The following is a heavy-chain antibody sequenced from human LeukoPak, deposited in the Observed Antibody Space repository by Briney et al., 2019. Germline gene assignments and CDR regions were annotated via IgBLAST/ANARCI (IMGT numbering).Heavy chain of an antibody. Sequence: SETLSLTCAVYGGSFSGYYWSWTRQPPGKGLEWIGEINHSGSTNYNPSLKSRVTISVDTSKNQFSLKLSSVTAADTAVYYCARGHVFDYWGQGTLVTVSS. CDR2: INHSGST. J-gene: IGHJ4*02. CDR3: ARGHVFDY. CDR1: GGSFSGYY. V-gene: IGHV4-34*01.